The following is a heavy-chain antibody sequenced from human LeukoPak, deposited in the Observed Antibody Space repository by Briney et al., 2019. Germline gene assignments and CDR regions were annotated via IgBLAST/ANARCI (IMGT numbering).Heavy chain of an antibody. CDR1: GDSISSSRSY. Sequence: PSETLSLTCTVSGDSISSSRSYWGRIRQPPGEGLEWIGSIYYSGSTYYNPSLKSRVTISVDTSKNQFSLKLSSVTAADTAVYYCARSKYHYYYYMDVWGKGTTVTISS. J-gene: IGHJ6*03. CDR3: ARSKYHYYYYMDV. V-gene: IGHV4-39*01. CDR2: IYYSGST.